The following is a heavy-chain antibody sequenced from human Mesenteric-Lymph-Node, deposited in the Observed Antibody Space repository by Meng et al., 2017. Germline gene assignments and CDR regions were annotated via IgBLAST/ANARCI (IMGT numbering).Heavy chain of an antibody. Sequence: QVQLQGSGPGLVKPSQTLSPTCTVSGGSVSSGGYYWTWIRQHPGKGLEWFGHIYYSGSTFYNPSLKRRVIISIDTSKNQFSLNLRSVTAADTAVYYCARVSSGWDYFDYWGQGTLVTVSS. J-gene: IGHJ4*02. CDR2: IYYSGST. CDR1: GGSVSSGGYY. V-gene: IGHV4-31*03. CDR3: ARVSSGWDYFDY. D-gene: IGHD6-19*01.